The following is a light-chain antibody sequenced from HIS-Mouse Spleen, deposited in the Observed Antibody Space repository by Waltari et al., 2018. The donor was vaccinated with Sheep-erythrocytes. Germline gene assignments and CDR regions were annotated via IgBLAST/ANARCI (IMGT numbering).Light chain of an antibody. CDR1: QSVLYSSNNKNY. CDR3: QQYYSTLT. J-gene: IGKJ4*01. CDR2: WAS. Sequence: DIVMTQSPDSLAVSLGERATINCKSSQSVLYSSNNKNYLAWYQQKPGQPPKLLIYWASTRESGVPDRFSGSGAWTDFTLTISSLQAEDVAVYYCQQYYSTLTFGGGIKVEIK. V-gene: IGKV4-1*01.